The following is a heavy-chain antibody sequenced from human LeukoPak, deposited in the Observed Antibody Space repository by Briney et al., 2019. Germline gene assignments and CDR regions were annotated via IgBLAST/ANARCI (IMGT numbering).Heavy chain of an antibody. D-gene: IGHD3-10*01. CDR2: IYYSGST. V-gene: IGHV4-59*01. CDR1: GGSISSYY. Sequence: SETLSLTCTVSGGSISSYYWSWIRQPPGKGLEWIGYIYYSGSTNYNPSLKSRVTISVDTSKNQFSLKLSSVTAADTAVYYCARAARFGEFPPYFDYWGQGTLVTVSS. CDR3: ARAARFGEFPPYFDY. J-gene: IGHJ4*02.